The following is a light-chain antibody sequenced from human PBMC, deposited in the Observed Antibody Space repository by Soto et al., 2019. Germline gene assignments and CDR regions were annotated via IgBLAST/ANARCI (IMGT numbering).Light chain of an antibody. V-gene: IGLV2-14*01. CDR3: SSYTGSSLYV. CDR2: DVS. J-gene: IGLJ1*01. Sequence: SVLTQPASVSGSPGQSITISCTGTSSDVGGSNYVSWYQQLPGKAPKLMIYDVSDRPSGVSNRFSGSKSGNTASLTISGLQAEDEADYYCSSYTGSSLYVFGTGTKVTVL. CDR1: SSDVGGSNY.